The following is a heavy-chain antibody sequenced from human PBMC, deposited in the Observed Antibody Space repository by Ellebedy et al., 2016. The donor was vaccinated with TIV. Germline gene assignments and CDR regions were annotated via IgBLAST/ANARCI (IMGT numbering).Heavy chain of an antibody. Sequence: AASVNVSCKASGYTFTTSAMHWVRQAPGQRLHWMAWINAGNGNTKYSQKFQGRVTITRDTSATTVYMELSSLRSEDTAVYYCAKQGGYSYGSPFDYWGQGTLVTVSS. J-gene: IGHJ4*02. CDR1: GYTFTTSA. CDR3: AKQGGYSYGSPFDY. CDR2: INAGNGNT. V-gene: IGHV1-3*01. D-gene: IGHD5-18*01.